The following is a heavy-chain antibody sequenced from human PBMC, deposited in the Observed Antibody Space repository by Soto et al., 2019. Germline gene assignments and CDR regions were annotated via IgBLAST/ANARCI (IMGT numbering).Heavy chain of an antibody. Sequence: SETLSLTCSVSGGTINSGDYFWSWIRQPPGKGLEWIGSIFYTGSTYYSPSLKSRASMSMDTSKNLFSLRLRSLTAADTAVYYCARAPKVSGSSQKRPDFWGQGTLVTVSS. J-gene: IGHJ4*02. CDR3: ARAPKVSGSSQKRPDF. D-gene: IGHD6-6*01. CDR2: IFYTGST. CDR1: GGTINSGDYF. V-gene: IGHV4-30-4*01.